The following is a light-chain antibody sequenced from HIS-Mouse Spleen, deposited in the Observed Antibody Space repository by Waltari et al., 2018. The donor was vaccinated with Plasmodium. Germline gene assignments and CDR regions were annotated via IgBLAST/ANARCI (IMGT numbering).Light chain of an antibody. CDR3: YSTDSSGNHRV. Sequence: SYELTQPPSVSVSPGQTARITCSGDAFPKKYSYWYQQKSGQAPVLVIYEDSKRPSGIPERCSGSSSGTMATLTISGGQVEDEADYYCYSTDSSGNHRVFGGGTKLTVL. CDR1: AFPKKY. V-gene: IGLV3-10*01. J-gene: IGLJ3*02. CDR2: EDS.